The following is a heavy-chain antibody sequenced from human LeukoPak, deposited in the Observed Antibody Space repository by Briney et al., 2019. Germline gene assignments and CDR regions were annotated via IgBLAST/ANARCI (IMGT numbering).Heavy chain of an antibody. CDR2: IKEDGSEK. J-gene: IGHJ4*02. V-gene: IGHV3-7*01. Sequence: GGSLRLSCEASGFIFSIYWMNWVRQAPGKGLEWVANIKEDGSEKYSVDSVKGRFTISRDNAKNSLYLQMNSLRAEDTAVYYCARLPLEWELVDYWGQGTLVTVSS. CDR1: GFIFSIYW. CDR3: ARLPLEWELVDY. D-gene: IGHD1-26*01.